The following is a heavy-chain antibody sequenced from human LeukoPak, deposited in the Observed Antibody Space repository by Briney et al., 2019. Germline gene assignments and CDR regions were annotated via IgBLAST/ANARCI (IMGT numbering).Heavy chain of an antibody. J-gene: IGHJ5*02. D-gene: IGHD5-12*01. V-gene: IGHV3-30*04. Sequence: GGSLRLSCSASEFSFSTHALHWVRQAPGKGLEWVTIISYDGTNKYYADPVKGRFTISRDNFKNTLYLQMNSLGPGDTAVYFCAGGSKYSGYDYPSSWGQGTLVTVSS. CDR3: AGGSKYSGYDYPSS. CDR1: EFSFSTHA. CDR2: ISYDGTNK.